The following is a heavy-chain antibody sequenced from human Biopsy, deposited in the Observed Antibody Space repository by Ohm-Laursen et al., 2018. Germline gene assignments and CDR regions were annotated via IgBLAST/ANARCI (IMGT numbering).Heavy chain of an antibody. D-gene: IGHD1-20*01. CDR1: GYSVTELS. V-gene: IGHV1-24*01. Sequence: ASVKVSCKVSGYSVTELSMHWVRQAPGKGLEWMGGFAPENGKTIYAQKFQGRVTMTEDTSTDTAYMELSNLRSEDTAVYYCAGDINNWNVNYWGQGTLVIVSS. CDR3: AGDINNWNVNY. CDR2: FAPENGKT. J-gene: IGHJ4*02.